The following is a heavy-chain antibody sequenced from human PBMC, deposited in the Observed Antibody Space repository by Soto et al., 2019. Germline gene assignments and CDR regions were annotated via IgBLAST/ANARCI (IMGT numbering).Heavy chain of an antibody. Sequence: QVQLVQSGAEVKKPGASAEVSCKASGYTFTGYSMPWVRQTPGQWLEWMGWINPNSGGTNYAQKFQGRVTMTRDTSSSTDYLELSRLRYDDTAVYYCARDRRGSQKSRNLFEPRGQRTMVTVSS. CDR1: GYTFTGYS. V-gene: IGHV1-2*02. D-gene: IGHD1-1*01. CDR3: ARDRRGSQKSRNLFEP. CDR2: INPNSGGT. J-gene: IGHJ5*02.